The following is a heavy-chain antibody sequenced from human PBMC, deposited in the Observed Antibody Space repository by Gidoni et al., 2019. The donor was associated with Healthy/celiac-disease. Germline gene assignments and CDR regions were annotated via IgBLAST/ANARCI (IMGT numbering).Heavy chain of an antibody. D-gene: IGHD6-19*01. Sequence: QVQLVQSGAEVKKPGASVQVSCKASGYPFTSYYMHWVRQAPGQGLEWMGIINPSGGSTSYAQKFQGRVTMTRDTSTSTVYMELSGLRSEDTAVYYCARDPDGYSSGSLTGDYWGQGTLVTVSS. CDR3: ARDPDGYSSGSLTGDY. J-gene: IGHJ4*02. CDR1: GYPFTSYY. CDR2: INPSGGST. V-gene: IGHV1-46*01.